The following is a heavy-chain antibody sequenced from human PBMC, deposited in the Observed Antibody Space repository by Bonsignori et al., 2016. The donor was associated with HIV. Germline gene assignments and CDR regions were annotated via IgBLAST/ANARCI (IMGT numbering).Heavy chain of an antibody. J-gene: IGHJ6*03. CDR3: ANWKSKHYYDSSGYYYRNYYYYYMDV. Sequence: WIRQPPGKGLEWVAFIRYDGSNKYYADSVKGRFTISRDNSKNTLYLQMNSLRAEDTAVYYCANWKSKHYYDSSGYYYRNYYYYYMDVWGKGTTVTVSS. CDR2: IRYDGSNK. D-gene: IGHD3-22*01. V-gene: IGHV3-30*02.